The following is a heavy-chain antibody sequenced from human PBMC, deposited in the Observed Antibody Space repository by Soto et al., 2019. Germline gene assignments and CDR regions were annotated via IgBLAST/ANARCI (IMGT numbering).Heavy chain of an antibody. Sequence: SQTLSLTCAISGDSVSSNSAAWNWIRQSPSRGLEWLGRTYYRSKWYNDYAVSVKSRITINPDTSKNQFSLQLNSVTPEDTAVYYCVGGPQEGHPNWLDPWGQGTLVTVSS. CDR3: VGGPQEGHPNWLDP. J-gene: IGHJ5*02. V-gene: IGHV6-1*01. CDR1: GDSVSSNSAA. CDR2: TYYRSKWYN. D-gene: IGHD3-10*01.